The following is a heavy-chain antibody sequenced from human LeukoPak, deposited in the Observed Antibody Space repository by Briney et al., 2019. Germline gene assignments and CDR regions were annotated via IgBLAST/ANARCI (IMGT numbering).Heavy chain of an antibody. CDR2: IRYDGSNK. D-gene: IGHD3-9*01. J-gene: IGHJ4*02. CDR1: GFTFSSYG. Sequence: GGSLRLSCAASGFTFSSYGMHWVRQAPGKGLEWVAFIRYDGSNKYYADSVKGRFTFSRDNARNSLYLQMNSLRAEDTAVYYCAKAVDILTGYYRVWDYWGQGTLVTVSS. CDR3: AKAVDILTGYYRVWDY. V-gene: IGHV3-30*02.